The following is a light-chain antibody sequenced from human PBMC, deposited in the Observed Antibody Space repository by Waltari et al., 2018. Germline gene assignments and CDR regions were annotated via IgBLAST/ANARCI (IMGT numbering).Light chain of an antibody. CDR3: SSYTSSSTLVV. Sequence: QSALTQPASVSGSPGQSITISCTGTSSDIGNYNYVSWYQQHPGKAPKLMIYDVSNLPAGVSNRFSGAKSGNTASLTISGLQAEDEAVYYCSSYTSSSTLVVFGTGTKVTVL. CDR1: SSDIGNYNY. J-gene: IGLJ1*01. V-gene: IGLV2-14*03. CDR2: DVS.